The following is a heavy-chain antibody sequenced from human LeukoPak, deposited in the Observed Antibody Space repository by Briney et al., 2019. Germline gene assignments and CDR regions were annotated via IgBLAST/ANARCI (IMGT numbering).Heavy chain of an antibody. CDR1: GLTFSSYW. CDR2: IKQEGSEK. CDR3: AREPYYYDSSGYAGHYFDY. Sequence: GGSLRLSCAAFGLTFSSYWMSWVRQAPGKGLEWVANIKQEGSEKYYVDSVKGRFTISRDNAKNSLYLQMNSLRAEDTAVYYCAREPYYYDSSGYAGHYFDYWGQGTLVTVSS. D-gene: IGHD3-22*01. V-gene: IGHV3-7*01. J-gene: IGHJ4*02.